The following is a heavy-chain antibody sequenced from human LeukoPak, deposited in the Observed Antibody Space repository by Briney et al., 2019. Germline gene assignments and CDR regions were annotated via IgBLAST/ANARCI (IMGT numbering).Heavy chain of an antibody. J-gene: IGHJ1*01. V-gene: IGHV3-7*01. CDR3: ARGRYSGSYYGEYFQH. CDR2: IKQDGSEK. Sequence: GGSLRLSCAASGFTFSSYWMSWVRQAPGKGLGWVANIKQDGSEKYYVDSVKGRFTISRDNAKNSLYLQMNSLRAEDTAVYYCARGRYSGSYYGEYFQHWGQGTLVTVSS. CDR1: GFTFSSYW. D-gene: IGHD1-26*01.